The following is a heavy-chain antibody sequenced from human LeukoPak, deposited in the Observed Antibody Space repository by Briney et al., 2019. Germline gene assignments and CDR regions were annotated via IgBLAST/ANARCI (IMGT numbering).Heavy chain of an antibody. CDR1: GFTFSSYG. J-gene: IGHJ4*02. Sequence: PGGSLRLSCAASGFTFSSYGLHWVRQAPGKGLEWVAFIRYDGSNKYYADSVKGRVTISRDNSKNTLYLQMDSLRAEDTAVYYCAKDFHLWILTGPFDYWGQGTLVTVSS. V-gene: IGHV3-30*02. CDR2: IRYDGSNK. CDR3: AKDFHLWILTGPFDY. D-gene: IGHD3-9*01.